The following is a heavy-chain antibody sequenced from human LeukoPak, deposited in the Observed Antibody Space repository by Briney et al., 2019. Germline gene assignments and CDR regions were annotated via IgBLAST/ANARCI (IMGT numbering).Heavy chain of an antibody. J-gene: IGHJ5*02. CDR3: ARKARSYSSTWQTRGGNWFDP. CDR1: GGSFSAYY. CDR2: INHSRST. Sequence: SETLSLTCAVYGGSFSAYYWNWIRQPPGKGLEWIGEINHSRSTNYNPSLKNRVTISIDTSKNQFSLRLSSVTAADTAVYYCARKARSYSSTWQTRGGNWFDPWGQGTLVTVSS. V-gene: IGHV4-34*01. D-gene: IGHD6-13*01.